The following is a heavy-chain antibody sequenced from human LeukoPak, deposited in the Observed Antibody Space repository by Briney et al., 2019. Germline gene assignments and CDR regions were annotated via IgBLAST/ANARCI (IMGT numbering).Heavy chain of an antibody. Sequence: SQTLSLTCTVSGTSISSGGYYWSWIRQRPGKGLECIAYIYHTGSTYYNPSLKSRVIISGDTSQNQFSLTLSSVTAADTAAYYCARVIGPGSSIDYWGQGTQVTVSS. CDR1: GTSISSGGYY. CDR3: ARVIGPGSSIDY. CDR2: IYHTGST. J-gene: IGHJ4*02. D-gene: IGHD3-10*01. V-gene: IGHV4-31*03.